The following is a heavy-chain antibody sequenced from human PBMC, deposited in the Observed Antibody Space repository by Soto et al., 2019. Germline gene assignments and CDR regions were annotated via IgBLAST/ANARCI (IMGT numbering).Heavy chain of an antibody. J-gene: IGHJ6*02. V-gene: IGHV6-1*01. CDR3: ARVPLDLVDIVATSLAGGMDV. CDR1: GDSVSSNSAA. D-gene: IGHD5-12*01. CDR2: TYYRSKWYN. Sequence: PSQTLSLTCAISGDSVSSNSAAWNWIRQSPSRGLEWLGRTYYRSKWYNDYAVSVKSRITINPDTSKNQFSLQLNSVTPEDTAVYYCARVPLDLVDIVATSLAGGMDVWGQGTTVTVSS.